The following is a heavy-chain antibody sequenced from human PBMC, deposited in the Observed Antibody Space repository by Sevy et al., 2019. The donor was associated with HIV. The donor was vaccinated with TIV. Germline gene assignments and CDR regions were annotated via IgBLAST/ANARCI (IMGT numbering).Heavy chain of an antibody. CDR2: IFFSGRT. V-gene: IGHV4-39*01. J-gene: IGHJ4*02. CDR1: GGSIGRNSYD. D-gene: IGHD3-10*01. CDR3: ARHGGLVDRGFDY. Sequence: SETLSLTCIVSGGSIGRNSYDWGWIRQSPGKGLEWIGSIFFSGRTNYATSLKSRVTISVDKSKNQLSLQMRSVTATDTALYYCARHGGLVDRGFDYWGQGTLVTVPS.